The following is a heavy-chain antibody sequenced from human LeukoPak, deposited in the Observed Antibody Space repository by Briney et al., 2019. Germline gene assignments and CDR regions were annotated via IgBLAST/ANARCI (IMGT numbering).Heavy chain of an antibody. D-gene: IGHD5-24*01. CDR3: AKPIGRDGYVQAPDY. CDR1: GFTFSSYE. V-gene: IGHV3-7*01. Sequence: GGTLRLSCAASGFTFSSYEMNWVRQAPGKGLEWVANIKYDGSEKYYVDSVKGRFTISRDNAKNSLSLQMNSLRAEDTAVYYCAKPIGRDGYVQAPDYWGQGTLVTVSS. J-gene: IGHJ4*02. CDR2: IKYDGSEK.